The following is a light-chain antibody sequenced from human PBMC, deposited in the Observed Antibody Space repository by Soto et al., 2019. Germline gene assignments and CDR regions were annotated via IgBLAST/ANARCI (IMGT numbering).Light chain of an antibody. Sequence: QSVLAQPASVSGTPGQSITISCTGTSSDVGGYRYVSWFQQHPGKAPKLIIYEVSHRPSGVSNLFSGSKSGNTASLTISGLQDEDEADYYCNSYASRTPYVFGSGTKVTVL. CDR3: NSYASRTPYV. CDR2: EVS. J-gene: IGLJ1*01. CDR1: SSDVGGYRY. V-gene: IGLV2-14*01.